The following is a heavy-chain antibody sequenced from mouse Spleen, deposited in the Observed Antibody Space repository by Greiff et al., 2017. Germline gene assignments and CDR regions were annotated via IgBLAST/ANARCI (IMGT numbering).Heavy chain of an antibody. J-gene: IGHJ3*01. Sequence: EVHLVESGGGLVKLGGSLKLSCAASGFTFSSYAMSWVRQTPEKRLEWVATISSGGGNTYYPDSVKGRFTISRDNAKNTLYLQMSSLKSEDTAMYYCARQDDGYGWFAYWGQGTLVTVSA. CDR3: ARQDDGYGWFAY. D-gene: IGHD2-3*01. V-gene: IGHV5-9-3*01. CDR1: GFTFSSYA. CDR2: ISSGGGNT.